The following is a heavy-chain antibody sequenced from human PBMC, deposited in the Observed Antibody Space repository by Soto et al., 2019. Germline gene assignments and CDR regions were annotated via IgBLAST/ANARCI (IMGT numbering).Heavy chain of an antibody. J-gene: IGHJ3*02. V-gene: IGHV4-59*01. CDR2: IDYSGST. CDR1: GGSISTYY. Sequence: LSLTCTVSGGSISTYYWTWVRQPPGKRLEWIGCIDYSGSTSYNPSLKSRLTISIDTSKNQFSLNLKSVTAADTAVYYCARARRSSGRMDAADIWGQGTMVTVSS. D-gene: IGHD1-26*01. CDR3: ARARRSSGRMDAADI.